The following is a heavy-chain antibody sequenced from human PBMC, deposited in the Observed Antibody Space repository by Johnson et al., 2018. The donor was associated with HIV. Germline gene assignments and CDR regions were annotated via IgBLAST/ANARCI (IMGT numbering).Heavy chain of an antibody. J-gene: IGHJ3*02. CDR2: IYSGGST. V-gene: IGHV3-66*01. CDR3: ASEVRGVLDI. Sequence: VQLVESGGGLVKPGGSLKLSCEASGFTFSNVWMHWVRQAPGKGLEWVSVIYSGGSTYYADSVKGRFTISRDNSKNTLYLQMNSLRVEDTAVYYCASEVRGVLDIWGQGTMVTVSS. D-gene: IGHD3-10*01. CDR1: GFTFSNVW.